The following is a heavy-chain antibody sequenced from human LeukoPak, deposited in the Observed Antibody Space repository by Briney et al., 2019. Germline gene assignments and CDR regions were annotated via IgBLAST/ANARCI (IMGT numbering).Heavy chain of an antibody. J-gene: IGHJ4*02. V-gene: IGHV3-23*01. CDR3: AKGGLDFSSSSWYLPPDY. D-gene: IGHD6-13*01. CDR2: ISGSGGST. CDR1: GFTFSTYA. Sequence: GGSLRLSCAASGFTFSTYAMSWVRQAPGKGLEWVSTISGSGGSTYYPDSVKGRCTISRDNSKNRLYLQMNSLRAEDTAVYFCAKGGLDFSSSSWYLPPDYWGQGTLVTVSS.